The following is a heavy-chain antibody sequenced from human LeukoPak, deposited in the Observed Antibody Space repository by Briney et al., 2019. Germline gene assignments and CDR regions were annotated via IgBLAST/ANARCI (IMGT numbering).Heavy chain of an antibody. J-gene: IGHJ4*02. V-gene: IGHV4-39*01. D-gene: IGHD4-17*01. Sequence: SETLSLTCTVSGGSISSSSSYYWGWIRQPPGKGLEWIGSIYYSGSTSYNPSLKSRVTISVETSKNQFSLKLSSVTAADTAFYYCARNHTHEGYGYYFDYWGQGTLVTVSS. CDR2: IYYSGST. CDR3: ARNHTHEGYGYYFDY. CDR1: GGSISSSSSYY.